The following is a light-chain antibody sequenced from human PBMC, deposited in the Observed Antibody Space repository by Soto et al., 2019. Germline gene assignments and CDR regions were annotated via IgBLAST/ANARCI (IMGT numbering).Light chain of an antibody. CDR3: QQYHSSPRT. CDR1: QRRSSCY. CDR2: ASS. V-gene: IGKV3-20*01. J-gene: IGKJ1*01. Sequence: ESTQSPASLSLSLAKRAPLSCRHSQRRSSCYLAWYQQKTGQAPRPLIYASSTRATGIPARFSGSGYGTDFNLTISRLEPEDFAVYYCQQYHSSPRTFGQGTKVDIK.